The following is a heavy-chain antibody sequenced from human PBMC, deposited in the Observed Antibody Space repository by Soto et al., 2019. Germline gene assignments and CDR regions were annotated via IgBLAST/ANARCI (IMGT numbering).Heavy chain of an antibody. D-gene: IGHD2-2*01. Sequence: QVLLVDSGGGVVQPGRSLRLSCAASGFTFSSYAMNWVRQAPGKGLEWVALISYDGSNKYYADSVRGRFTISRDSSTNTLFLQMNSLRAADTAVYYCGRCTSTSCHLGSDYWGQGTLFTVSS. CDR2: ISYDGSNK. V-gene: IGHV3-30-3*01. CDR1: GFTFSSYA. CDR3: GRCTSTSCHLGSDY. J-gene: IGHJ4*02.